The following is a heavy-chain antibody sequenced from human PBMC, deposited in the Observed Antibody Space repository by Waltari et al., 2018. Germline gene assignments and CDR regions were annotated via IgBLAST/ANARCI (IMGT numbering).Heavy chain of an antibody. CDR1: GFTFSSYA. CDR3: AKGGYYDSSGYYSY. J-gene: IGHJ4*02. D-gene: IGHD3-22*01. V-gene: IGHV3-23*01. CDR2: ISGSDGST. Sequence: EVQLLESGGGLVQPGGSLRLPCAASGFTFSSYAMSWVRQAPGKWLEWVSVISGSDGSTYEEDSVKSRFTISRYNSKNTLYLQMNSLRAEDTAVYYCAKGGYYDSSGYYSYWGQGTLVTVSS.